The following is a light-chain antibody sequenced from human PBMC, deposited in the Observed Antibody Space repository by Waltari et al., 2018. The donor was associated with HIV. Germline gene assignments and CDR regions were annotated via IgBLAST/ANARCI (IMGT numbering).Light chain of an antibody. Sequence: QAVVTQEPSLTVSPGGTVTLTCGSSTGTVTSGLWPYWFPQKPGQAPRALFDDTSNRYSWPPARFSGSLLGGKAALTLSGAQPEDEANYYCLLTYSNPLRVFGGRTKLTVL. CDR2: DTS. CDR3: LLTYSNPLRV. V-gene: IGLV7-46*01. CDR1: TGTVTSGLW. J-gene: IGLJ2*01.